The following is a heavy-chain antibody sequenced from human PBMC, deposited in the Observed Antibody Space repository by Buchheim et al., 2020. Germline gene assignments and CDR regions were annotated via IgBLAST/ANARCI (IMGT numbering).Heavy chain of an antibody. V-gene: IGHV4-59*01. Sequence: QVQLQESGPGLVKPSETLSLTCTVSGGSISSYYWSWIRQPPGKGLEWIGYIYYSGSTNYNPSLKSRVTISVDTSKNQFSLKLSAVTAADTAVYYCAGGWGGLPGPSWFDPWGQGTL. CDR3: AGGWGGLPGPSWFDP. D-gene: IGHD3-16*01. CDR1: GGSISSYY. CDR2: IYYSGST. J-gene: IGHJ5*02.